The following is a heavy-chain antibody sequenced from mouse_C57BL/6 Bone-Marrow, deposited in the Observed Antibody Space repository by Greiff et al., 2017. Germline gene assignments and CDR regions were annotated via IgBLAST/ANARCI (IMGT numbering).Heavy chain of an antibody. CDR1: GYTFTDYY. CDR3: ARLGGWASYAMDY. CDR2: IYPGSGNT. D-gene: IGHD2-3*01. Sequence: VQLQQSGAELVRPGASVKLSCKASGYTFTDYYINWVKQRPGQGLEWIARIYPGSGNTYYNEKFKGKATLTAEKSSSTAYMQLSSLTSEDSAVYFCARLGGWASYAMDYWGQGTSVTVSS. V-gene: IGHV1-76*01. J-gene: IGHJ4*01.